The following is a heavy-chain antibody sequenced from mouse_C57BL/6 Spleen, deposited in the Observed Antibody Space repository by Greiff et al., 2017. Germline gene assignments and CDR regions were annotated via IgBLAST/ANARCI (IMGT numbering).Heavy chain of an antibody. J-gene: IGHJ4*01. Sequence: QVQLQQPGAELVKPGASVKLSCKASGYTFTSYWMHWVKQRPGQGLEWIGMIHPNSGSTNYNEKFKSKATLTVDKYSSTADMQLSSLTSEDSAVYYCARYPFYYDYDVYAMDYWGQGTSVTVSS. D-gene: IGHD2-4*01. CDR3: ARYPFYYDYDVYAMDY. CDR2: IHPNSGST. V-gene: IGHV1-64*01. CDR1: GYTFTSYW.